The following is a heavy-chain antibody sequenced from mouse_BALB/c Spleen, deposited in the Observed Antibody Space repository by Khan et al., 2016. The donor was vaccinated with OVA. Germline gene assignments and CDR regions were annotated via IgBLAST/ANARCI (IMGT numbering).Heavy chain of an antibody. Sequence: QVQLKQSGPGLVQPSQSLSITCTVSGFSLTNYGVHWVRQSPGKGLEWLGVIWRGGSTDYNAAFMSRLYIPTYNSSCHVFFKMNSLQADDTAFYYCTRKQEGYAMDYWGQGTSGTVSS. CDR3: TRKQEGYAMDY. J-gene: IGHJ4*01. CDR2: IWRGGST. V-gene: IGHV2-5*01. CDR1: GFSLTNYG.